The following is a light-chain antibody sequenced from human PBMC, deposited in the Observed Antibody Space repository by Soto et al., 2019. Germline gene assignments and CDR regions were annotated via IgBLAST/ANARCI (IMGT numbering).Light chain of an antibody. J-gene: IGKJ5*01. CDR2: DAS. Sequence: EIVLTQSPGTLSLSPGQRSTLSCRASQSVSSNYLAWYQQKPGQAPRLLIHDASSRATGIPARFSGSGSGTDSTLTISSLEPEDFAVYYCQQRNNWTPSITFGPGTRLEIK. CDR1: QSVSSNY. V-gene: IGKV3D-20*02. CDR3: QQRNNWTPSIT.